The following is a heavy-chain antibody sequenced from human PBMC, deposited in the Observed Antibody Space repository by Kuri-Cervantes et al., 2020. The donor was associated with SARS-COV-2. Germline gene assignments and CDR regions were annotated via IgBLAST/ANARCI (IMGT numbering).Heavy chain of an antibody. CDR3: ARCSGITGTDFYYYYGMDV. CDR1: GFTFSSYG. CDR2: IWYDGSNK. J-gene: IGHJ6*02. V-gene: IGHV3-33*01. Sequence: GGSLRLSCAASGFTFSSYGMHWVRQAPGKGLEWVAVIWYDGSNKYYADSVKGRFTISRDNSKNTLYLQMNSLRAEDTAVYYCARCSGITGTDFYYYYGMDVWGQGPRSPSP. D-gene: IGHD1-7*01.